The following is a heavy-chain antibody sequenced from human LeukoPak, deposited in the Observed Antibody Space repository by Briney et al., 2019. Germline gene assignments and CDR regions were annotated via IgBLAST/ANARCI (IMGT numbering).Heavy chain of an antibody. Sequence: GGSLRLSCAASGFTFSSYWMSWVRQAPEKGLEWVANIKQDGSEKYYVDSVKGRFTISRDNAKNSLYLQMNSLRAEDTAVYYCARDIVAGTVDYWGQGTLVTVSS. D-gene: IGHD6-19*01. V-gene: IGHV3-7*01. CDR3: ARDIVAGTVDY. CDR1: GFTFSSYW. CDR2: IKQDGSEK. J-gene: IGHJ4*02.